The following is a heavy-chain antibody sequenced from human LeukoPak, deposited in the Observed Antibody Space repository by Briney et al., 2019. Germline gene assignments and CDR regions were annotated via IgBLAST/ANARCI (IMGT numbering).Heavy chain of an antibody. J-gene: IGHJ5*02. CDR1: GYSFTSYC. V-gene: IGHV5-51*01. Sequence: GKSLKISCKGSGYSFTSYCIGWVRQMPGKGLEWMGIIYPGDSDTRYSPSFQGQVTISADKSISTAYLQWSSLKASDTAMYYCARRRYDSSGYYWFDPWGQGTLVTVSS. CDR2: IYPGDSDT. CDR3: ARRRYDSSGYYWFDP. D-gene: IGHD3-22*01.